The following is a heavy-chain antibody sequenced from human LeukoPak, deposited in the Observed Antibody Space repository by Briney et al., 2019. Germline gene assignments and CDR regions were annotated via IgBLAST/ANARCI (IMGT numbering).Heavy chain of an antibody. Sequence: ASVKVSCKAFGHTLRYLSIHWVRQAPGKGLEWMGGYDPEDDERIYSEKFLGRVTLTEDTSTDTAYMELTSLRSDDTAVYYCSTETAGIYWRQGTLVTVSS. J-gene: IGHJ4*01. CDR1: GHTLRYLS. V-gene: IGHV1-24*01. CDR3: STETAGIY. CDR2: YDPEDDER.